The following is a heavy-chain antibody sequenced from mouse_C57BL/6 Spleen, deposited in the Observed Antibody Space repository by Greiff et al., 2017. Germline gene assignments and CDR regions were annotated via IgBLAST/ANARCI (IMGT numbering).Heavy chain of an antibody. J-gene: IGHJ4*01. V-gene: IGHV1-15*01. CDR2: IDPETGGT. D-gene: IGHD2-5*01. Sequence: VQLQQSGAELVRPGASVTLSCKASGYTFTDYEMHWVKQTPAHGLEWIGAIDPETGGTAYNQKFKGKAILTADKSSSTAYMELRSLTSEDSAVYYCTRYYSNYYAMDYWGQGTSVTVSS. CDR3: TRYYSNYYAMDY. CDR1: GYTFTDYE.